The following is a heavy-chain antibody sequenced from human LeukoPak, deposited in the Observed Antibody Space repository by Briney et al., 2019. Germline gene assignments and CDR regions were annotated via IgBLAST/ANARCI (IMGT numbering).Heavy chain of an antibody. CDR2: INHSGST. D-gene: IGHD4-17*01. Sequence: SETLSLTCAVYGGSFSGYYWSWIRQPPGKGLEWIGEINHSGSTNYNPSLKSRVTISVDTSKNQFSLKLSSVTAADTAVYYCARFPNQGDYVVGMDVWGQGTTVTVSS. CDR3: ARFPNQGDYVVGMDV. CDR1: GGSFSGYY. V-gene: IGHV4-34*01. J-gene: IGHJ6*02.